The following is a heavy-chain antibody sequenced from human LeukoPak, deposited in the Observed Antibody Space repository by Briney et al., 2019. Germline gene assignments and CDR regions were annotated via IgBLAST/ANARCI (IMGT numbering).Heavy chain of an antibody. J-gene: IGHJ4*02. CDR2: IYTSGST. V-gene: IGHV4-4*07. CDR3: ARWGDSSGYIHPPYYFDY. CDR1: GGSISSYY. D-gene: IGHD3-22*01. Sequence: KPSETLSLTCTVSGGSISSYYWSWIRQPAGKGLEWIGRIYTSGSTNYNPSLKSRVTMSVDTSKNQLFLKLSSVTAADTAVYYCARWGDSSGYIHPPYYFDYWGQGTLVTVSS.